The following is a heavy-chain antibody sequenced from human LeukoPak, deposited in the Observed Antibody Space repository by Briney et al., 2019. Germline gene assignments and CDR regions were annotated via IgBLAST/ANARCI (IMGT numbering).Heavy chain of an antibody. D-gene: IGHD5-24*01. CDR1: GYTFTGYY. V-gene: IGHV1-2*06. CDR2: INPNSGGT. J-gene: IGHJ5*02. CDR3: ARARDGYNYWFDP. Sequence: ASVKVSCKASGYTFTGYYMHWVRQAPGQGLEWMGRINPNSGGTNYAQKFQGRVAMTRDTSISTAYMALSRLRSDDTAVYYCARARDGYNYWFDPWGQGTLVTVSS.